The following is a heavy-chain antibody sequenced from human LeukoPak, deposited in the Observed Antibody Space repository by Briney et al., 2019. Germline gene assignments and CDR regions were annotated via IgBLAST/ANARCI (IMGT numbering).Heavy chain of an antibody. Sequence: SETLSLTCTVSGGSISSYYWSWIRQPPGKGLEWIGSIYYSGSTYYNPSLKSRVTISVDTSKNQFSLKLSSVTAADTAVYYCAAIRGHYDYVWGSYSGGYYFDYWGQGTLVTVSS. CDR2: IYYSGST. CDR3: AAIRGHYDYVWGSYSGGYYFDY. J-gene: IGHJ4*02. D-gene: IGHD3-16*01. V-gene: IGHV4-59*05. CDR1: GGSISSYY.